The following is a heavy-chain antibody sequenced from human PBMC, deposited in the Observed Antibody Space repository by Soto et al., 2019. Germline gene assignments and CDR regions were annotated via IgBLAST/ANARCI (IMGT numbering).Heavy chain of an antibody. D-gene: IGHD3-3*01. Sequence: GGSLRLSCAASGFTFSSYSMNWVRQAPGKGLEWVSYISSSSSTIYYADSVKGRFTISRDNAKNSLYLQMNSLRAEDTAVYYCARGEAIFGVEEDWFDPWGQGTLVTVSS. CDR3: ARGEAIFGVEEDWFDP. CDR2: ISSSSSTI. CDR1: GFTFSSYS. J-gene: IGHJ5*02. V-gene: IGHV3-48*01.